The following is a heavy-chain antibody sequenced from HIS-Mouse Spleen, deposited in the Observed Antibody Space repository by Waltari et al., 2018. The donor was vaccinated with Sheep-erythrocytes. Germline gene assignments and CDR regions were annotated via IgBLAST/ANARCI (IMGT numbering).Heavy chain of an antibody. V-gene: IGHV3-21*01. CDR2: ISRSSSYI. Sequence: EVQLVESGGGLVKPGGSLRLSCAASGFTFSSYSMNWVRQAPGKGRGWVASISRSSSYIYYADSVKGRFTISRDNAKNSLYLQMNSLRAEDTAVYYCARVASGATFDYWGQGTLVTVSS. J-gene: IGHJ4*02. D-gene: IGHD1-26*01. CDR1: GFTFSSYS. CDR3: ARVASGATFDY.